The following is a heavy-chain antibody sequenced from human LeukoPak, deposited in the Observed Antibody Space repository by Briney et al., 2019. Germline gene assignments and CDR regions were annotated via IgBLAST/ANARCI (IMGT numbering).Heavy chain of an antibody. CDR3: ARDPSRDSTLIDY. V-gene: IGHV3-23*01. D-gene: IGHD3-22*01. J-gene: IGHJ4*02. CDR2: VFGSGGST. Sequence: PGGSLRLSCAASGFTFSSYAVYWVRQAPGKGLEWVSGVFGSGGSTHYADSVKGRFTISRDNAKNSLYLQMNSLRAEDTAVYYCARDPSRDSTLIDYWGQGTLVTVSS. CDR1: GFTFSSYA.